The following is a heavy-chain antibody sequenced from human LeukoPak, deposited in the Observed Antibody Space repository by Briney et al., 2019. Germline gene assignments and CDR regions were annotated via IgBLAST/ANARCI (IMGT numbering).Heavy chain of an antibody. CDR3: ARAGIAAAGTGYYYYGMDV. CDR1: GGSISSGGYY. CDR2: IYYSGST. Sequence: SETLSLTCTVSGGSISSGGYYWSWLRQHPGKGLEWIGYIYYSGSTYYNPSLKSRVTISVDTSKNQFSLKLSSVTAADTAVYYCARAGIAAAGTGYYYYGMDVWGQGTTVTVSS. V-gene: IGHV4-31*03. D-gene: IGHD6-13*01. J-gene: IGHJ6*02.